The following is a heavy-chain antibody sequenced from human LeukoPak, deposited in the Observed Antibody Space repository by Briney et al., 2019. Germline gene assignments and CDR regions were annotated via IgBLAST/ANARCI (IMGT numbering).Heavy chain of an antibody. D-gene: IGHD6-13*01. CDR1: GFTFSSYG. V-gene: IGHV3-30*18. CDR3: AKVVQYSSSWYGSYYYGMDV. Sequence: GGSLRLSCAASGFTFSSYGMHWVRQAPGKGLEWVAVISYDGSNKYYADSVKGRFTISRDNSKNTLYLQMNSLRAEDTAVYYCAKVVQYSSSWYGSYYYGMDVWGKGTTVTDSS. J-gene: IGHJ6*04. CDR2: ISYDGSNK.